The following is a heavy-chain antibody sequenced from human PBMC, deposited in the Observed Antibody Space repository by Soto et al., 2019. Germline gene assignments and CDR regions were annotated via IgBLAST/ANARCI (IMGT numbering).Heavy chain of an antibody. CDR1: GGSFSGYY. Sequence: SETLSLTCAVYGGSFSGYYWSWVRQTPGKGLEWIGEISHSGSTNYNPSLNSRVTISLDTSESQFSLKVRSVTAADTAVYYCARGGNWSFDYSGQGTLVTVSS. V-gene: IGHV4-34*01. CDR2: ISHSGST. J-gene: IGHJ4*02. D-gene: IGHD1-1*01. CDR3: ARGGNWSFDY.